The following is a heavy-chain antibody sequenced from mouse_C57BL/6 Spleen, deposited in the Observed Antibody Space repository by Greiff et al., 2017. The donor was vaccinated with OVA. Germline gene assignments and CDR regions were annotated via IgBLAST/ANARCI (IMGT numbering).Heavy chain of an antibody. CDR3: ARSRLREYFDV. Sequence: DVMLVESGGGLVQPGGSLSLSCAASGFTFTDYYMSWVRQPPGKALEWLGFIRNKANGYTTEYSASVKGRFTISRDNSQSILYLQMNALRAEDSATYYCARSRLREYFDVWGTGTTVTVSS. D-gene: IGHD2-4*01. V-gene: IGHV7-3*01. J-gene: IGHJ1*03. CDR2: IRNKANGYTT. CDR1: GFTFTDYY.